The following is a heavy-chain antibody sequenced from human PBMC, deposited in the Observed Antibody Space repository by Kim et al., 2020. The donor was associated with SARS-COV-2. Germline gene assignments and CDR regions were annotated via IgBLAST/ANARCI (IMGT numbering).Heavy chain of an antibody. Sequence: SGPTLVEPTQTLTLTCTFSGFSLSTSGMCVSWIRQPPGKALEWLALMDWDDDKYYSTSLKTRLTISKDTSKNQVVLAMTNMDPVDTATYYCARIIYDSSGYSGYFDYWGPGTLVTVSS. CDR2: MDWDDDK. CDR1: GFSLSTSGMC. J-gene: IGHJ4*02. CDR3: ARIIYDSSGYSGYFDY. V-gene: IGHV2-70*01. D-gene: IGHD3-22*01.